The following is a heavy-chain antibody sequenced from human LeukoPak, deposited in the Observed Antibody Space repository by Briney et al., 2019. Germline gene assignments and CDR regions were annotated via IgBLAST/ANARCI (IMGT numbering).Heavy chain of an antibody. V-gene: IGHV3-66*01. Sequence: PGGSLRLSCEASGFTVSSSYMSWVRRAPGKGLEWVSVIYSGGSTDYKDSVMDRFIISRDNSKNTLYLQMNSLRAEDTAVYYCAKEMATMNAFDIWGQGTMVTVSS. CDR2: IYSGGST. D-gene: IGHD5-24*01. J-gene: IGHJ3*02. CDR1: GFTVSSSY. CDR3: AKEMATMNAFDI.